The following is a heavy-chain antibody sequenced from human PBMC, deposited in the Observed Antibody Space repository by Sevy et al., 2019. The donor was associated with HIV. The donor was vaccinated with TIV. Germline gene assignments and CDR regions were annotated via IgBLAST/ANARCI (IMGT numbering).Heavy chain of an antibody. CDR1: GFSFSNYT. Sequence: GGSLRLSCAASGFSFSNYTMSWVRQAPGKGLEWVANIDQDGSDKIYVDSVRGRFTISRDNANNFLYLQMSSLRADDTAVYYCARAGGWGNINHSNQILDIWGHGTKVTVSS. J-gene: IGHJ3*02. CDR3: ARAGGWGNINHSNQILDI. CDR2: IDQDGSDK. D-gene: IGHD3-16*01. V-gene: IGHV3-7*01.